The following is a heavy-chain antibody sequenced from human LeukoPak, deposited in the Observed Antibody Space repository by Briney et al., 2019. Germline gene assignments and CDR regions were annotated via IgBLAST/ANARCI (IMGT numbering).Heavy chain of an antibody. CDR3: AKDPGIAVAVGFWFDP. CDR1: GFTFSSYA. Sequence: GGSLRLSCAASGFTFSSYAMSWVRQAPGKGLEWVSAISGSGGSTYYADSVKGRFTISRDNSKNTLYLQMNSLRAEDTAVYYCAKDPGIAVAVGFWFDPWGQGTLVAVSS. D-gene: IGHD6-19*01. J-gene: IGHJ5*02. CDR2: ISGSGGST. V-gene: IGHV3-23*01.